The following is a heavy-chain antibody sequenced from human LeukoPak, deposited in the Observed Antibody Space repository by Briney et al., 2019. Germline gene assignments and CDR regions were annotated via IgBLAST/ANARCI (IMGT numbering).Heavy chain of an antibody. CDR3: ASLYCSSTSCPQGIDY. CDR2: IWYDGSNK. CDR1: GFTFSSYG. Sequence: PGGSLRLSCAASGFTFSSYGMHWVRQAPGKGLEWEAVIWYDGSNKYYADSVKGRFTISRDNSKNTLYLQMNSLRAEDTAVYYCASLYCSSTSCPQGIDYWGQGTLVTVSS. V-gene: IGHV3-33*01. D-gene: IGHD2-2*01. J-gene: IGHJ4*02.